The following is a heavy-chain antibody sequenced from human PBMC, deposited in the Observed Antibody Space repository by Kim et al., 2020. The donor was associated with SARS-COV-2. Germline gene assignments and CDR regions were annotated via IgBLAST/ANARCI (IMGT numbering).Heavy chain of an antibody. CDR3: ARDTAHDYVWGSYRYYYYYGMDV. V-gene: IGHV3-30*04. D-gene: IGHD3-16*02. CDR2: ISYDGSNK. CDR1: GFTFSSYA. J-gene: IGHJ6*02. Sequence: GGSLRLSCAASGFTFSSYAMHWVRQAPGKGLEWVAVISYDGSNKYYADSVKGRFTISRDNSKNTLYLQMNSLRAEDTAVYYCARDTAHDYVWGSYRYYYYYGMDVWGQGTTVTVSS.